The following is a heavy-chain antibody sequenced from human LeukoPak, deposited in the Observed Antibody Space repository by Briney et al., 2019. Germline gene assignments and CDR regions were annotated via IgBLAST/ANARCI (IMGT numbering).Heavy chain of an antibody. CDR2: INPNSGGT. D-gene: IGHD7-27*01. J-gene: IGHJ6*02. Sequence: ASVKVSCKASGGTFSSYAISWVRQAPGQGLEWMGWINPNSGGTNYAQKFQGRVTMTRDTSISTAYMELSRLRSDDTAVYYCARDPGLATDVWGQGTTVTVSS. CDR1: GGTFSSYA. V-gene: IGHV1-2*02. CDR3: ARDPGLATDV.